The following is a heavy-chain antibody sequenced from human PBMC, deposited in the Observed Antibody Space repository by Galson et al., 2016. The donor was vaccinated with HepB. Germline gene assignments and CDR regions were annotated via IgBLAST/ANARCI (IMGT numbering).Heavy chain of an antibody. CDR2: ITGDRANA. CDR3: GKDHGGYSGFDY. D-gene: IGHD4-23*01. CDR1: GFTFGTYT. J-gene: IGHJ4*02. V-gene: IGHV3-43*01. Sequence: SLRLSCAASGFTFGTYTMHWIRQAPGEGLQWVSLITGDRANAYYADSVKGRFTISRDNRKNSLYLQMNSLRTEDTALYYCGKDHGGYSGFDYWGQGTLVTVSS.